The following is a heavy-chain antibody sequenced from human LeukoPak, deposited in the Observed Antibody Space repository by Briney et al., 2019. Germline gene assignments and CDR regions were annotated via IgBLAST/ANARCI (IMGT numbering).Heavy chain of an antibody. D-gene: IGHD5-18*01. V-gene: IGHV3-9*01. Sequence: GGSLRLSCAASGFTFDDYAMHWVRQAPGKGLEWVSGISWNSGSIDYADSVKGRFTISRDNAKNSLYLQMNSLRAEDTALYYCAKGARSYGYGAFDIWGQGTMVTVSS. CDR1: GFTFDDYA. J-gene: IGHJ3*02. CDR2: ISWNSGSI. CDR3: AKGARSYGYGAFDI.